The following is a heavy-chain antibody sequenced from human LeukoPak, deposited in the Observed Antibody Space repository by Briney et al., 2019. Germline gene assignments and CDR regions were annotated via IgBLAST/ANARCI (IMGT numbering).Heavy chain of an antibody. CDR2: TNPNSGNT. V-gene: IGHV1-8*01. CDR1: GYTFTSYD. D-gene: IGHD6-13*01. J-gene: IGHJ5*02. Sequence: GASVKVSCKASGYTFTSYDINWVRQATGQGLEWMGWTNPNSGNTGYAQKFQGRVTMTRNTSISTAYMELSSLRSEDTAVYYCARGIAAAEVWFDPWGQGTLVTVSS. CDR3: ARGIAAAEVWFDP.